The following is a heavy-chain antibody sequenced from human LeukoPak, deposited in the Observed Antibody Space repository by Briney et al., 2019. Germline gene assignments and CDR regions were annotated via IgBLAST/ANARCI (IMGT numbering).Heavy chain of an antibody. Sequence: ASVKDSCTASGYIFTNYYLHWVRQAPGQGLEWMGIINPSGGSTSYAQKFQGRVTLTRDTSTRTVYMEMSSLRSEDTAVYYCARDDFVCRYGGGCNAFDIWGQGTMVTVSS. D-gene: IGHD3-16*01. CDR2: INPSGGST. CDR3: ARDDFVCRYGGGCNAFDI. CDR1: GYIFTNYY. J-gene: IGHJ3*02. V-gene: IGHV1-46*01.